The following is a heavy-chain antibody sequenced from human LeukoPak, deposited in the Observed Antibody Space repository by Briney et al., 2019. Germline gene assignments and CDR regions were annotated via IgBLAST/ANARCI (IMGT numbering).Heavy chain of an antibody. CDR2: IYHSGST. CDR1: GGSISSGGYS. D-gene: IGHD1-26*01. V-gene: IGHV4-30-2*01. Sequence: SETLSLTCAVSGGSISSGGYSWSWLRQPPGKGLEWIGYIYHSGSTYYNPSLKSRVTISVDRSKNQFSLKLSSVTAADTAVYYCARDSDLWGQGTLVTVSS. J-gene: IGHJ4*02. CDR3: ARDSDL.